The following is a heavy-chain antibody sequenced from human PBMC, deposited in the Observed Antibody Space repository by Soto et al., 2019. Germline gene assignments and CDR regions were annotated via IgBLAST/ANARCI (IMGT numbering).Heavy chain of an antibody. Sequence: EVQLVESGGDLVQPGGSLRLSCAASGFTFSYYWMTWVRQAPGKGLEWVAKIKQGGSEKQYVDSVKGLCNISKDNAKNSLYLQMSRLRAEDTAVYYWARDPGDYGDDGRWGGCDLWGQGTVVTVSS. J-gene: IGHJ3*01. D-gene: IGHD4-17*01. V-gene: IGHV3-7*04. CDR3: ARDPGDYGDDGRWGGCDL. CDR1: GFTFSYYW. CDR2: IKQGGSEK.